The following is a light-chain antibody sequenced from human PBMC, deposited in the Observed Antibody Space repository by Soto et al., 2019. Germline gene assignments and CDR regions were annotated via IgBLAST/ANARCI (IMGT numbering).Light chain of an antibody. CDR2: AAS. CDR1: QGISSY. J-gene: IGKJ2*01. Sequence: IQLTQSPSSLSASVGDRVTLTCRASQGISSYLVWYQQKPGNAPKLLLYAASTLQSGVPSRFSGSGSGTDFTLTISSLQPEYFATYYYQQLNSYPYTFGQGTNLEIK. CDR3: QQLNSYPYT. V-gene: IGKV1-9*01.